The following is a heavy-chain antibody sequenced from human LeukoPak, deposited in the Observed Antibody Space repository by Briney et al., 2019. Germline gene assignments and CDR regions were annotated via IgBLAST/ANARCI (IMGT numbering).Heavy chain of an antibody. Sequence: SGGSLRLSCAASGFTFSSYSMNWVRQAPGKGLEWVSSISSSSGYIYYADSVKGRFTISRDNAKNSLYLQMNSLRAEDTAVYYCASSYPHDYWGQGTLVTVSS. V-gene: IGHV3-21*01. D-gene: IGHD1-26*01. CDR2: ISSSSGYI. CDR1: GFTFSSYS. J-gene: IGHJ4*02. CDR3: ASSYPHDY.